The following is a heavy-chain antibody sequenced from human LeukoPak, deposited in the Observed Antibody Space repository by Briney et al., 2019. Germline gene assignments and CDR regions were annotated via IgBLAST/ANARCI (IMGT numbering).Heavy chain of an antibody. CDR2: IWYDGSNQ. V-gene: IGHV3-33*01. J-gene: IGHJ3*02. CDR1: GFTFSSYG. Sequence: PGGSLRLSCAASGFTFSSYGMHWVRQAPGKGLEWVAVIWYDGSNQYYEDSVKGRFTISRDNSKSTLYLQMNSLRAEDTGVYYCAREDTGTTGITGAFDIWGKGTMVTVSS. D-gene: IGHD1-1*01. CDR3: AREDTGTTGITGAFDI.